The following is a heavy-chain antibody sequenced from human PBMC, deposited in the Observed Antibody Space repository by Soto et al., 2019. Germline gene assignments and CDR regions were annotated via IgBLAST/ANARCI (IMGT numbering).Heavy chain of an antibody. Sequence: GPEVKKSGASVKVSCKASGYTFSSYGFNWVRQAPGQGLEWMGWISAYNGNSNSAQSLQGRITMTTDTSTSTAYMELRSLRPDDTAVYYCARGDYYDTTGGFSDYWGQGTLVTVSS. CDR3: ARGDYYDTTGGFSDY. CDR2: ISAYNGNS. CDR1: GYTFSSYG. J-gene: IGHJ4*02. D-gene: IGHD3-22*01. V-gene: IGHV1-18*04.